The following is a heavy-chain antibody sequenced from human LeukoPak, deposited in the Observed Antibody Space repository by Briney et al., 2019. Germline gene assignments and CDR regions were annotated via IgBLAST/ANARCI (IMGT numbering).Heavy chain of an antibody. V-gene: IGHV4-59*08. CDR2: ISNSGST. CDR3: ARHKERRLFGEPAP. D-gene: IGHD3-10*02. Sequence: SETLSLTCTVSGGSISNYYWSWIRQPPGKGLEWIGYISNSGSTKYTPSLRSRVTISLDTSKNQFSLKLTSVTAADTAVYYCARHKERRLFGEPAPWGQGTLVTVSS. CDR1: GGSISNYY. J-gene: IGHJ5*02.